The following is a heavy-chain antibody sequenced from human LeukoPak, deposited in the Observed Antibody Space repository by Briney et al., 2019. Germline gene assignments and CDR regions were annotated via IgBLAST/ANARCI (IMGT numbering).Heavy chain of an antibody. Sequence: GESLKISCQGSGYNFTIHWIAWVRQMPGKGLELMGIIYPDDSDARYSPSFQGQVTISAGKSITTAYLQWSSLKASDTAMYYCARSYGTWNYADYWGQGTLLTVSS. CDR1: GYNFTIHW. V-gene: IGHV5-51*06. J-gene: IGHJ4*02. CDR3: ARSYGTWNYADY. D-gene: IGHD3-10*01. CDR2: IYPDDSDA.